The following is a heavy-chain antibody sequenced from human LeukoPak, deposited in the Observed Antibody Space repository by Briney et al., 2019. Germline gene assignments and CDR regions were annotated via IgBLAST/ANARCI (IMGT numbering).Heavy chain of an antibody. Sequence: ASAKVSCKASGYTFTSYGISWVRRAPGQGLEWMGWISAYNGNTNYAQKLQGRVTMTTDTSTSTAYMELRSLRSDDTAVYYCARSPRVVVITWPLAAARDYWGQGTLVTVSS. D-gene: IGHD3-22*01. CDR2: ISAYNGNT. J-gene: IGHJ4*02. CDR1: GYTFTSYG. CDR3: ARSPRVVVITWPLAAARDY. V-gene: IGHV1-18*01.